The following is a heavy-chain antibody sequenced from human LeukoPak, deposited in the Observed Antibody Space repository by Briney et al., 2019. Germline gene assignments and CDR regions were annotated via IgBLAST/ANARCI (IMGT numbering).Heavy chain of an antibody. J-gene: IGHJ4*02. V-gene: IGHV4-34*01. CDR3: ARGRPYSGGYHLDY. CDR2: IYYSGST. Sequence: SETLSLTCAVYGGSFSGYYWSWIRQPPGKGLEWIGNIYYSGSTYYNPSLKSRVTMSVDTSKNQFFLKLNSVTAADTAVYYCARGRPYSGGYHLDYWGQGTLVTVSA. D-gene: IGHD1-26*01. CDR1: GGSFSGYY.